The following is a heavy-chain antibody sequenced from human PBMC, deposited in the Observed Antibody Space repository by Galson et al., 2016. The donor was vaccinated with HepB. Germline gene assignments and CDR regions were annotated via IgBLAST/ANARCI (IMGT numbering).Heavy chain of an antibody. Sequence: SLRLSCAASGFTFRSYVMNWVRQAPGKGLEWVSSTSSGSSYIYYADSVKGRFTISRDNAKNSLHLQMNSLRAEDTAVYYCARNRLGWSLLGAIDSWGQGTLVTVSS. J-gene: IGHJ4*02. V-gene: IGHV3-21*01. D-gene: IGHD2-15*01. CDR1: GFTFRSYV. CDR3: ARNRLGWSLLGAIDS. CDR2: TSSGSSYI.